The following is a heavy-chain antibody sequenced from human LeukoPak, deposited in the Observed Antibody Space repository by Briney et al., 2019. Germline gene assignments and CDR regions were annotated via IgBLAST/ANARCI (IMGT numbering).Heavy chain of an antibody. CDR2: SYYSGRN. CDR1: VDSMRNYH. V-gene: IGHV4-59*07. J-gene: IGHJ6*02. CDR3: ATSLGVYYYYGMDV. Sequence: SDPPTLTCTVSVDSMRNYHWSCLRRPPGKGLEWLGYSYYSGRNNYNPSLQIRVTIYEATSTLQLSLKLSSATAADTSVYYCATSLGVYYYYGMDVWGQGTTVTVSS.